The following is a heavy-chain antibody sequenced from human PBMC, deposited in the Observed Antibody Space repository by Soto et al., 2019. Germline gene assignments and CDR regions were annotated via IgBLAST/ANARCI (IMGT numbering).Heavy chain of an antibody. CDR1: GFSFSSYG. CDR3: ARQWGEGYKVPYLDQ. Sequence: GGSLRLSCAASGFSFSSYGMHWVRQAPGKGLEWVAVIWYDGSRTYYTDSVKGRFTISRDNSKKTLYLQMESLRAEDTAVYFCARQWGEGYKVPYLDQWGQGTLVTVSS. J-gene: IGHJ4*02. D-gene: IGHD1-26*01. V-gene: IGHV3-33*01. CDR2: IWYDGSRT.